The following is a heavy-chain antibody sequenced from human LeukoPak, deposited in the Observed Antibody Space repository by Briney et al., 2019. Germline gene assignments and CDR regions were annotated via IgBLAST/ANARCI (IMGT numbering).Heavy chain of an antibody. V-gene: IGHV1-69*04. CDR2: IIPIFGIA. CDR3: ARAHYDFWSGYSARAVDY. Sequence: ASVKVSCKASGGTFSSYAISWVRQAPGQGLEWMGRIIPIFGIANYAQKFQGRVTITADKSTSTAYMELSSLRSEDTAVYYCARAHYDFWSGYSARAVDYWGQGTLVTVSS. J-gene: IGHJ4*02. CDR1: GGTFSSYA. D-gene: IGHD3-3*01.